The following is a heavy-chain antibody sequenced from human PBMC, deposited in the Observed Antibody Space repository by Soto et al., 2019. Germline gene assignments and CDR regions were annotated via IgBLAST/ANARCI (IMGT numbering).Heavy chain of an antibody. CDR3: ARAPPYGDYYFDY. J-gene: IGHJ4*02. D-gene: IGHD4-17*01. Sequence: GGSLRLSCAASGFTFSSYSMHWVRQAPGKGLEWVAVIWYDGSNKYYADSVKGRFTISRDNSKNTLYLQMNSLRAEDTAVYYCARAPPYGDYYFDYWGQGTLVTVSS. CDR2: IWYDGSNK. V-gene: IGHV3-33*08. CDR1: GFTFSSYS.